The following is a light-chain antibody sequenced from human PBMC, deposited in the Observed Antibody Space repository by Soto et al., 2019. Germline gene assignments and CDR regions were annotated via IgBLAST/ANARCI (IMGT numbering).Light chain of an antibody. CDR1: QSISSW. Sequence: DIQMTQSPSTLSASVGDRVTITCRASQSISSWLAWYQQKPGKAPKLLIYKASTLESGLPSRFSGSGSGPEFTLTVSNLQPDDFATYYCQQASTFGTGTKVDIK. V-gene: IGKV1-5*03. CDR2: KAS. J-gene: IGKJ3*01. CDR3: QQAST.